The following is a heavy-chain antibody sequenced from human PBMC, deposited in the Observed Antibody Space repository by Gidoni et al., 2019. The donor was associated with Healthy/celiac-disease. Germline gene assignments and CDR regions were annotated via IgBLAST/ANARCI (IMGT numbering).Heavy chain of an antibody. CDR3: ARDGADGYNVAYYYYGMDV. Sequence: EVELVESGRGVVQPGGSLRCSGAASGFTFSSYSMNWVRQAPGKGLEWVSYISSSSITIYYADSVKGRFTISRDNAKNSLYLQMNSLRDEDTAVYYCARDGADGYNVAYYYYGMDVWGQGTTVTVSS. CDR1: GFTFSSYS. D-gene: IGHD5-12*01. V-gene: IGHV3-48*02. CDR2: ISSSSITI. J-gene: IGHJ6*02.